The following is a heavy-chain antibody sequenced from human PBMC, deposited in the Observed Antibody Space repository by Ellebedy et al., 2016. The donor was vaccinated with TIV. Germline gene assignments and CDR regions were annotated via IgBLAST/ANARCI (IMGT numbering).Heavy chain of an antibody. CDR3: VTFSGSSGSFDH. Sequence: ASVKVSCKASGYTFTKYYIHWVRQAPGQGLEWMGVIDPRPGTTTSAQRLQGRFTMTRDTSTSTVYMELSSLRSEDSAVYYCVTFSGSSGSFDHWGQGILVTVSS. V-gene: IGHV1-46*04. J-gene: IGHJ4*02. CDR2: IDPRPGTT. CDR1: GYTFTKYY. D-gene: IGHD3-22*01.